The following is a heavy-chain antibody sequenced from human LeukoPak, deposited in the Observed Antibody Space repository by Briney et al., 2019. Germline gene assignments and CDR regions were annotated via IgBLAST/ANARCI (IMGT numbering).Heavy chain of an antibody. Sequence: EASVKVSFKASGFTFTSSAVQWVRQARGQRLEWIGRIVVGSGNTNYAQKFQERVTITRDMSTSTAYMELSSLRSEDTAVYYCAAGPPFDWLEEYGMDVWGKGTTVTVSS. CDR1: GFTFTSSA. J-gene: IGHJ6*04. V-gene: IGHV1-58*01. CDR3: AAGPPFDWLEEYGMDV. D-gene: IGHD3-9*01. CDR2: IVVGSGNT.